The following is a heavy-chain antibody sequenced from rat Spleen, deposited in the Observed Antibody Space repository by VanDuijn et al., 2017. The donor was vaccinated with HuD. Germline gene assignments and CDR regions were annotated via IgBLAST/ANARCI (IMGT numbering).Heavy chain of an antibody. J-gene: IGHJ2*01. V-gene: IGHV5S13*01. CDR3: TRGGYYRY. CDR1: GFAFRNYG. D-gene: IGHD1-1*01. CDR2: INIGGGDT. Sequence: EVQLVESGGGLVEPGRSLKLSCAASGFAFRNYGMAWVRQTLTKGLEWVAFINIGGGDTYYRDSVKGRFTISRDNAQNTLYLQMNSLRSEDTATYYCTRGGYYRYWGQGVMVTVSS.